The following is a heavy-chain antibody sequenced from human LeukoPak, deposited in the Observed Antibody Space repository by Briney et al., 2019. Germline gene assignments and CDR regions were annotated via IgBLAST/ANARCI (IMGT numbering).Heavy chain of an antibody. Sequence: ASVKVSCKASGYTFTSYDINWVRQATGQGLELMGWMNPNSGNTGYAQKFQGRVTMTRNTTISTAYMELRSLRSEDTAVYYCARVFCSGGSCYRRGIIFDYWGQGTLVTVSS. D-gene: IGHD2-15*01. J-gene: IGHJ4*02. CDR1: GYTFTSYD. CDR3: ARVFCSGGSCYRRGIIFDY. V-gene: IGHV1-8*01. CDR2: MNPNSGNT.